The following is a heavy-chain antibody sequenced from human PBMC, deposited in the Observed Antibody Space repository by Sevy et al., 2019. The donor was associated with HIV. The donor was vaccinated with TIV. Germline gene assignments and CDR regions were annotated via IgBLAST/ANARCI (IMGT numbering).Heavy chain of an antibody. D-gene: IGHD5-18*01. CDR1: GLTFSTYG. V-gene: IGHV3-30*18. J-gene: IGHJ4*02. CDR3: AKDQGGYNYAPGY. CDR2: ISYDGNNQ. Sequence: GGSLRLSCAASGLTFSTYGMHWVRQAPGKGLEWVAVISYDGNNQYYADSVKGRFTVSRDNSKNTLYLQMNSLRAEDSAVYYCAKDQGGYNYAPGYWGQGTLVTVSS.